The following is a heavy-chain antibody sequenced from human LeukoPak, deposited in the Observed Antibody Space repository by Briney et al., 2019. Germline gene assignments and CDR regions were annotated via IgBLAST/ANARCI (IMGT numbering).Heavy chain of an antibody. CDR2: IYYSGST. J-gene: IGHJ4*02. D-gene: IGHD3-22*01. CDR3: ARRKTYYGSSGYYYAPVYYFDY. Sequence: SETLSLTCTVSGGSISSSSYYWGWIRQPPGKGLEWIGSIYYSGSTYYNPSLKSRVTISVDTSKNQFSLKLSSVTAADTAVYYCARRKTYYGSSGYYYAPVYYFDYWGQGTLVTVSS. V-gene: IGHV4-39*01. CDR1: GGSISSSSYY.